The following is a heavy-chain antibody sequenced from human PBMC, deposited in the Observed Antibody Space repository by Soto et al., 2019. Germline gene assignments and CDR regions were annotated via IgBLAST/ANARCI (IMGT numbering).Heavy chain of an antibody. V-gene: IGHV1-69*13. CDR3: AREMSPNFGERTDGMDV. Sequence: SVKVSCKASGGTFSSYAISWVRQAPGQGLEWMGGIIPIFGTANYAQKFQGRVTITADESTSTAYMELSSLGSDDTAVYYCAREMSPNFGERTDGMDVWGQGTTVTVSS. CDR2: IIPIFGTA. CDR1: GGTFSSYA. D-gene: IGHD3-10*01. J-gene: IGHJ6*02.